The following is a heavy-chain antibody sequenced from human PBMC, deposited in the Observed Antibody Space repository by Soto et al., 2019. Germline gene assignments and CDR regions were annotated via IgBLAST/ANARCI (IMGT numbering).Heavy chain of an antibody. D-gene: IGHD1-26*01. J-gene: IGHJ4*02. Sequence: PSETLSLTCTVSGGSISSYYWSWIRQAPGKGLEWVGRIKSKIDGGTTDYAAPVKGRFTLLLDDSENILYLQMNSLKSEDTAVYYCTTAPQRALTEDSARSWGLGTLVTVSS. CDR2: IKSKIDGGTT. V-gene: IGHV3-15*07. CDR3: TTAPQRALTEDSARS. CDR1: GGSISSYY.